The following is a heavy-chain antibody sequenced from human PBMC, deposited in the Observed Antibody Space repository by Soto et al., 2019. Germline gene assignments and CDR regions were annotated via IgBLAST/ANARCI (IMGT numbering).Heavy chain of an antibody. J-gene: IGHJ4*02. CDR3: TDGKPN. CDR1: GFTFSGSA. CDR2: IRSKTNSYAT. Sequence: EVQLVESGGGLVQPGGSLKLSCAASGFTFSGSAMHWVRQASGKGLEWVGRIRSKTNSYATAYAASVKGRFTVSRDDSKNTAYRQMNSLKSEDTAVYYCTDGKPNWGQGTLVTVSS. V-gene: IGHV3-73*02.